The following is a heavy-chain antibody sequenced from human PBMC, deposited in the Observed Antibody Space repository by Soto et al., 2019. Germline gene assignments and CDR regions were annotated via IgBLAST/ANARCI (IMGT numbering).Heavy chain of an antibody. D-gene: IGHD4-17*01. CDR2: IYHSGST. Sequence: QLQLQESCSGLVKHSQTLSLTCAVSGGSISSGGYSWSWIRQPPGKGLEWIGYIYHSGSTYYNPSLKSRVTISVDRSKSQFSLKLSSVTAADTAVYYCARGRDYGGNFDYWVQRTLVTVSS. CDR1: GGSISSGGYS. CDR3: ARGRDYGGNFDY. V-gene: IGHV4-30-2*01. J-gene: IGHJ4*02.